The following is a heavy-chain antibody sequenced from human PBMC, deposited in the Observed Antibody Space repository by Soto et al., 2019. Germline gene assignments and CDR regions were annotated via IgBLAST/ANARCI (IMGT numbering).Heavy chain of an antibody. CDR1: GGTFSSYA. V-gene: IGHV1-69*13. CDR2: IIPIFGTA. CDR3: ARCGGDCFAYNWFDP. Sequence: GASVKVSCKXSGGTFSSYAISWVRQAPGQGLEWMGGIIPIFGTANYAQKFQGRVTITADESTSTAYMELSSLRSEDTAVYYCARCGGDCFAYNWFDPWGQGTLVTVSS. D-gene: IGHD2-21*02. J-gene: IGHJ5*02.